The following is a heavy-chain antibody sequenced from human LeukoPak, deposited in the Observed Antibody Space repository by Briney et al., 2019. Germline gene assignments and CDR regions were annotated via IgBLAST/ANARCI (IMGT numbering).Heavy chain of an antibody. J-gene: IGHJ4*02. CDR1: GFTFSSYW. Sequence: PGGSLRLSCVASGFTFSSYWMHWVRQAPGKGLVWVSRINSDGSSTKCADSVKGRFTISRDNAKNTLYLQMNSLKTEDTAVYYCTTEFKILYAFHWGQGTLVTVSS. CDR2: INSDGSST. V-gene: IGHV3-74*03. D-gene: IGHD2-8*01. CDR3: TTEFKILYAFH.